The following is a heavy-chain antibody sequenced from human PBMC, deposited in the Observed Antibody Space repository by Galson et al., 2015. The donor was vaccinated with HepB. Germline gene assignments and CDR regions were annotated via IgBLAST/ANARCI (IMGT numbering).Heavy chain of an antibody. D-gene: IGHD3-10*01. V-gene: IGHV5-51*01. CDR3: ARHITMVRGYIPEDAFDI. Sequence: QSGAEVKKPGESLKISCKGSGYSFTSYWIGWVRQMPGKGLEWMGIIYPGDSDTRYSPSFQGQVTISADKSISTAYLQWSSLKASDTAMYYCARHITMVRGYIPEDAFDIWGQGTMVTVSS. CDR1: GYSFTSYW. J-gene: IGHJ3*02. CDR2: IYPGDSDT.